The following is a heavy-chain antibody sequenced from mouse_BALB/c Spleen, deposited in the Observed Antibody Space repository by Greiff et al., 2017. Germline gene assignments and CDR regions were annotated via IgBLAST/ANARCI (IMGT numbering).Heavy chain of an antibody. D-gene: IGHD2-1*01. Sequence: VQLQQSGPELVKPGASVKISCKASGYSFTGYFMNWVMQSHGKSLEWIGRINPYNGDTFYNQKFKGKATLTVDKSSSTAHMELRSLASEDSAVYYCARRRNYGTSFDYWGQGTTLTVSS. J-gene: IGHJ2*01. CDR2: INPYNGDT. CDR3: ARRRNYGTSFDY. CDR1: GYSFTGYF. V-gene: IGHV1-20*02.